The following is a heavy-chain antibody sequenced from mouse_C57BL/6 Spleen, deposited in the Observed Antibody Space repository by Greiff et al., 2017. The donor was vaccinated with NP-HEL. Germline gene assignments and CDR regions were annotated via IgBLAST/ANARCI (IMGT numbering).Heavy chain of an antibody. CDR3: AAIYDGYYEWFAY. CDR2: IDPNSGGT. V-gene: IGHV1-72*01. CDR1: GYTFTSYW. Sequence: VQLQQPGAELVKPGASVKLSCKASGYTFTSYWMHWVKQRPGRGLEWIGRIDPNSGGTKYNEKFKGKATLTVDKPSSTAYMQLSSLTSEDSAVYYCAAIYDGYYEWFAYWGQGTLVTVSA. D-gene: IGHD2-3*01. J-gene: IGHJ3*01.